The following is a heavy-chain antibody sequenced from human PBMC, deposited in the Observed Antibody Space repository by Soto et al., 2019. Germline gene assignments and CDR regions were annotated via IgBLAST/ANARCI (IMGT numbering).Heavy chain of an antibody. V-gene: IGHV3-15*07. CDR3: TTCTMIVVALKDGAFDI. J-gene: IGHJ3*02. D-gene: IGHD3-22*01. CDR2: IKSKTDGGTT. CDR1: GFTFSNAW. Sequence: GGSLRLSCAASGFTFSNAWMNWVRQAPGKGLEWVGRIKSKTDGGTTDYAAPVKGRFTISRDDSKNTLYLQMNSLKTEDTAVYYCTTCTMIVVALKDGAFDIWGQGTMVTVSS.